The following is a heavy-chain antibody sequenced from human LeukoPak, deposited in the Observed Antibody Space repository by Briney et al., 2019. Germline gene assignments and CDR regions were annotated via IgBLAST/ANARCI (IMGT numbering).Heavy chain of an antibody. Sequence: PSETLSLTCTVSGGSISSYYWSWIRQPPGKGLEWTGYIYYSGSTNYNPSLKSRVTISVDTSKNQFSLKLSSVTAADTAVYYCARGSGNKWLAYYYYYGMDVWGQGTTVTVSS. D-gene: IGHD6-19*01. CDR2: IYYSGST. CDR3: ARGSGNKWLAYYYYYGMDV. V-gene: IGHV4-59*01. J-gene: IGHJ6*02. CDR1: GGSISSYY.